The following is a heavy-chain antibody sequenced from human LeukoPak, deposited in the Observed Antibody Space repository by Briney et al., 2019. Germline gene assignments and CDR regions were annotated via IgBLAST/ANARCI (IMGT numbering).Heavy chain of an antibody. CDR1: GYTFTGYY. J-gene: IGHJ3*02. Sequence: ASVKVSCKASGYTFTGYYMHWVRQAPGQGLEWMRWINPNSGGTNYAQKFQGRVTMTRDTSISTAYMELSRLRSDDTAVYYCARVGAGTRAFDIWGQGTMVTVSS. CDR3: ARVGAGTRAFDI. CDR2: INPNSGGT. D-gene: IGHD6-13*01. V-gene: IGHV1-2*02.